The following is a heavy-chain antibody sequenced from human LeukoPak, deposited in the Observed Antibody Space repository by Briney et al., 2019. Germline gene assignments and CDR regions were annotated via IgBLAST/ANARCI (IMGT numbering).Heavy chain of an antibody. J-gene: IGHJ5*02. D-gene: IGHD3-9*01. Sequence: VASVKVSCKAPGYTFTGYYMNWVRQAPGQGLEWMGWINSDSGFTKYAQKFQGRVTMTRDTSITTVYMDLTRLTSDDTAVYYCARNFDMKGFDPWGQGTLVTVSS. CDR2: INSDSGFT. V-gene: IGHV1-2*02. CDR3: ARNFDMKGFDP. CDR1: GYTFTGYY.